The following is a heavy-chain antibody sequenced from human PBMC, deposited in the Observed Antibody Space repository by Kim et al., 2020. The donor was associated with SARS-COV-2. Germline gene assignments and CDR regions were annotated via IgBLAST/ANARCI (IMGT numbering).Heavy chain of an antibody. CDR2: IRSKAYGGTT. CDR1: GFTFGDYA. Sequence: GGSLRLSCTASGFTFGDYAMSWVRQAPGKGLEWVGFIRSKAYGGTTEYAASVKGRFTISRDDSKSIAYLQMNSLKTEDTAVYYCTRAYDSSGWDYVGYWGQGTLVTVSS. CDR3: TRAYDSSGWDYVGY. D-gene: IGHD6-19*01. J-gene: IGHJ4*02. V-gene: IGHV3-49*04.